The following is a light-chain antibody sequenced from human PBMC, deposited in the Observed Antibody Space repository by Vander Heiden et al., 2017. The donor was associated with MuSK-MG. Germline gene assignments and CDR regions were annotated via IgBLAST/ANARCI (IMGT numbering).Light chain of an antibody. CDR1: SSDVGSYNL. V-gene: IGLV2-23*01. CDR2: EGS. Sequence: QSALTQPASVSGSPGQSITISCTGTSSDVGSYNLVSWYQQHPVKAPKLRIYEGSKRPSGVSNRFSCSKSGNTASLTISGLQAEDEADDYCCSYAGSSTSYVFGTGTKVTVL. CDR3: CSYAGSSTSYV. J-gene: IGLJ1*01.